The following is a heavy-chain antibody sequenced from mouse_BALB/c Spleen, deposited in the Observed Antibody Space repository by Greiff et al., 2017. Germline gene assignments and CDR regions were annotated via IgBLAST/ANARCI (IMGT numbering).Heavy chain of an antibody. CDR3: ARRGEYGNSYAMDY. V-gene: IGHV5-6*01. D-gene: IGHD2-10*02. CDR2: ISSGGSYT. Sequence: EVQVVESGGDLVKPGGSLKLSCAASGFTFSSYGMSWVRQTPDKRLEWVATISSGGSYTYYPDSVKGRFTISRDNAKNTLYLQMSSLKSEDTAMYYCARRGEYGNSYAMDYWGQGTSVTVSS. CDR1: GFTFSSYG. J-gene: IGHJ4*01.